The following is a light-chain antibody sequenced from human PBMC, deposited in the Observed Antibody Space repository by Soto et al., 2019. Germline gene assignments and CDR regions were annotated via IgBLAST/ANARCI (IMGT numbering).Light chain of an antibody. CDR1: QSISSK. CDR3: QQYGSLLPT. Sequence: EIVMTQSPATLSVSPGARATLSCRASQSISSKLAWYQQKPGQAPRLLIWGVFNRATGIPDRFSGSGSATDFTLTISTLEPEDFAIYHCQQYGSLLPTFGQGAMVDNK. V-gene: IGKV3-20*01. CDR2: GVF. J-gene: IGKJ1*01.